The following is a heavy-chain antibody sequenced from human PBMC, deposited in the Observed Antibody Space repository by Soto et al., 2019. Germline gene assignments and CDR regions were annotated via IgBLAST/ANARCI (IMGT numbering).Heavy chain of an antibody. D-gene: IGHD3-22*01. V-gene: IGHV3-30*18. Sequence: QVQLVESGGGVVQPGRSLRLSCAASGFTFSSYGMHWVRQAPGKGLEWVAGISDDGSNKHYADSVKGRFTISRDNSKNTRYLQMNSLRAEDTAVYYCAKDLDSSGSKRFAYWGQGTLVTVSS. CDR3: AKDLDSSGSKRFAY. CDR2: ISDDGSNK. J-gene: IGHJ4*02. CDR1: GFTFSSYG.